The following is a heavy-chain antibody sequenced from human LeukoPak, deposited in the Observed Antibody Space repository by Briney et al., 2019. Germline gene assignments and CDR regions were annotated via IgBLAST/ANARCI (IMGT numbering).Heavy chain of an antibody. J-gene: IGHJ4*02. CDR1: GGSISSGSYY. Sequence: SETLSLTCTVSGGSISSGSYYWSWIRQPAGKGLEWIGRIYTSGSTNYNPSLKSRVTISVDTSKNQFSLKLSSVTAADTAVYYCARGRFDYWGQGTLVTVSS. CDR3: ARGRFDY. V-gene: IGHV4-61*02. CDR2: IYTSGST.